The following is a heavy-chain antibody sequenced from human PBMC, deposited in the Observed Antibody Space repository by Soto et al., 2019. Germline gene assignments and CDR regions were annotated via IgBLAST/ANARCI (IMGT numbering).Heavy chain of an antibody. CDR1: GGSFSDYS. D-gene: IGHD3-22*01. CDR2: INHSGST. CDR3: ARADYSSGYYDLYYFDY. Sequence: SETLSLTCAVYGGSFSDYSWTWIRQPPGKGLEWIGEINHSGSTYYNPSLKSRVTISVDTSKNQFSLKLSSVTAADTAVYYCARADYSSGYYDLYYFDYWGQGTLVTVSS. J-gene: IGHJ4*02. V-gene: IGHV4-34*01.